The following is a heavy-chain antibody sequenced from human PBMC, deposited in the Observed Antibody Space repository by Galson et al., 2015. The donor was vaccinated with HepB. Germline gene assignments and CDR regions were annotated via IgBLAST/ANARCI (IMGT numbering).Heavy chain of an antibody. CDR3: ARGTSVYCTRATCYREGSFDY. D-gene: IGHD2-2*01. CDR2: LWYDGSSR. V-gene: IGHV3-33*08. J-gene: IGHJ4*02. Sequence: SLRLSCAGSGFSFSNYGMHWVRQAPGKGLEWVAVLWYDGSSRYYVDSVKGRFTISRDNSKNTLYLQMTSLRAEDTAVYYCARGTSVYCTRATCYREGSFDYWGQGTLVTVSS. CDR1: GFSFSNYG.